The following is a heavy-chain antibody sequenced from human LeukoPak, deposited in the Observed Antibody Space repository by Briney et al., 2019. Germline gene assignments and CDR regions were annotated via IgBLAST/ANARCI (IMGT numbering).Heavy chain of an antibody. CDR2: ISVSNTYI. J-gene: IGHJ4*02. V-gene: IGHV3-21*01. CDR3: ATGGSGSTYYFEY. CDR1: GFTFSSFG. D-gene: IGHD3-10*01. Sequence: PGGSLRLSCAASGFTFSSFGVNWVRRAPGKGLEWVSSISVSNTYIYYTDSVKGRFTISRDNAKNSLYLQMNSLRADDTDVYYCATGGSGSTYYFEYRGQGTLVTVSS.